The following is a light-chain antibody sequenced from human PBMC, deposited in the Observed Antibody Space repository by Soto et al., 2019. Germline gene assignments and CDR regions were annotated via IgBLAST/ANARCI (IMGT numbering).Light chain of an antibody. V-gene: IGLV2-14*01. CDR1: SSDVGGYKY. CDR2: DVS. J-gene: IGLJ2*01. CDR3: SSDTSSSTLEGV. Sequence: QSALTQPASVSGSPGQSITISCTGTSSDVGGYKYVSWYQQHPGKAPKLMIYDVSNRPSGASNRFSGSKSGNTASLTISGLQADDEADYYCSSDTSSSTLEGVFGGGTKLTVL.